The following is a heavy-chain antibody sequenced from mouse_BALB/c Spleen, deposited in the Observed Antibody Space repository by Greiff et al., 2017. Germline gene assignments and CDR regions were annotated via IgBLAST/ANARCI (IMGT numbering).Heavy chain of an antibody. CDR3: AKPVVDYSSSSMNY. J-gene: IGHJ4*01. CDR1: GFTFSSYG. CDR2: ISSGGSYT. D-gene: IGHD1-1*01. Sequence: EVQLVESGGDLVKPGGSLKLSCAASGFTFSSYGMSWVRQTPDKRLEWVATISSGGSYTYYPDSVKGRFTISRDNAKNTLYLQMSSLKSEDTAMYYCAKPVVDYSSSSMNYWGQGTSVTVSS. V-gene: IGHV5-6*01.